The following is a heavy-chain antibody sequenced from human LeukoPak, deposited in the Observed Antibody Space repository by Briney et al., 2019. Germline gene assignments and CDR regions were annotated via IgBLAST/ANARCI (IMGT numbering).Heavy chain of an antibody. J-gene: IGHJ4*02. V-gene: IGHV3-21*01. CDR2: IRSSTTYV. CDR3: ARDRNEFDY. Sequence: PGGSLRLSCAASGFTLSNYNMNWVRQAPGKGLEWVSSIRSSTTYVYYADSVKGRFTISRDNAKNSLYLQMNSLRAEDTSVYYCARDRNEFDYWGQGTLVTVSS. D-gene: IGHD1-1*01. CDR1: GFTLSNYN.